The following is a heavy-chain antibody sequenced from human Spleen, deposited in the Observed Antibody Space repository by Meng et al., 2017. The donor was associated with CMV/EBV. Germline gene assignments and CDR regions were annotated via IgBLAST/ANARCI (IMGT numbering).Heavy chain of an antibody. V-gene: IGHV1-46*01. Sequence: GYTITNCYMRWLRQAPGQGVEWMGMINPRGGSTTYAQSFQGRVSMTSDTSTSTVNMELSSLRSEDTAVYYGARRYTIGPGLPAFDPWGQGTLVTVSS. CDR1: GYTITNCY. D-gene: IGHD3-16*02. CDR2: INPRGGST. CDR3: ARRYTIGPGLPAFDP. J-gene: IGHJ5*02.